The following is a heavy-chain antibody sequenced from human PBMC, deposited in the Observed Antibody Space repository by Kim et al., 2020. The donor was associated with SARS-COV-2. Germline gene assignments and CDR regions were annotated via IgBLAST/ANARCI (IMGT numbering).Heavy chain of an antibody. J-gene: IGHJ6*02. V-gene: IGHV1-3*01. CDR1: GYTFTSYA. Sequence: ASVKVSCKASGYTFTSYAMHWVRQAPGQRLEWIGWINAGNGNTKYSQKFQGRVTITRDTSASTAYMELSSLRSEDTAVYYCARVRGLNPSQTRRGVYYYGMDVWGQGTTVTVSS. D-gene: IGHD3-10*01. CDR2: INAGNGNT. CDR3: ARVRGLNPSQTRRGVYYYGMDV.